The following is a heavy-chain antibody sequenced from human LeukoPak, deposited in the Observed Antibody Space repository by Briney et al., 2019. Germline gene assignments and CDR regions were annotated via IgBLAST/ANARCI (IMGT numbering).Heavy chain of an antibody. V-gene: IGHV3-7*01. CDR1: GFTFSSYW. CDR2: IKQDGSEK. Sequence: EGSLRLSCAASGFTFSSYWMSWVRQAPGKGPEWVANIKQDGSEKYYVDSVKGRFTISRDNAKNSLYLQMTSLRAEDTAVYYCARGAYGDYVSTYWGQGTLVTVSS. D-gene: IGHD4-17*01. J-gene: IGHJ4*02. CDR3: ARGAYGDYVSTY.